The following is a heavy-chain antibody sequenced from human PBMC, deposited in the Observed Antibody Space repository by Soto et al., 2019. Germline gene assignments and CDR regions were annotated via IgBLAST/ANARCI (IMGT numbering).Heavy chain of an antibody. D-gene: IGHD2-15*01. CDR2: IYHSGST. V-gene: IGHV4-4*02. Sequence: QVQLQESGPGLVKPSGTLSLICAVSSGSISSSNWWSWVRQPPGKGLEWIGEIYHSGSTNYNPSLKSRVTISVDKSKNQFSLKLSSVTAADTAVYYCARVYCSGGSCYPRYYYYMDVWGKGTTVTVSS. CDR1: SGSISSSNW. CDR3: ARVYCSGGSCYPRYYYYMDV. J-gene: IGHJ6*03.